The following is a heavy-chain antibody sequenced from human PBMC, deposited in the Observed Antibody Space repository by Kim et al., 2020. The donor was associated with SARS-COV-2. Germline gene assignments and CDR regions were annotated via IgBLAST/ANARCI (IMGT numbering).Heavy chain of an antibody. CDR1: EFTFSGHA. CDR2: ISAGGDRT. CDR3: AKRRTRGYDYMALDY. Sequence: GSLRLSCAASEFTFSGHAMTWVRQAPGKGLEWVSSISAGGDRTYYADSVRGRFTISRDNSNNTVYLQINSLRAEDTAVYYCAKRRTRGYDYMALDYWGQATLVTVSS. V-gene: IGHV3-23*01. J-gene: IGHJ4*02. D-gene: IGHD5-12*01.